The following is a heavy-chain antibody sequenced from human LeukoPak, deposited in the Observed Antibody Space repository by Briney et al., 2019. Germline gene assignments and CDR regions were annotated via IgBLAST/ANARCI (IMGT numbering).Heavy chain of an antibody. CDR3: ARAVGGYDSYYYMDV. V-gene: IGHV4-61*02. J-gene: IGHJ6*03. CDR2: IYTSGST. CDR1: GGSISSGSYY. D-gene: IGHD5-12*01. Sequence: PSQTLSLTCTVSGGSISSGSYYWSWIRQPAGKGLEWIGRIYTSGSTNYNPSLKSRVTISVDTSKNQFSLKLSSVTAADTAVYYCARAVGGYDSYYYMDVWGKGTTVTVSS.